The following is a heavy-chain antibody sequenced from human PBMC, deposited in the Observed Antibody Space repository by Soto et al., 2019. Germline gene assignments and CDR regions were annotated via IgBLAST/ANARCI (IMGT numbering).Heavy chain of an antibody. Sequence: QLQLQESGPGLVKPSETLSLTCTVSGGSISSSSYYWGWIRQPPGKGLEWIGSIYYSGNTNYNPSLRRRVTISVDTSKNTYSLKISSVTAADTAVYYCARDRTQQTIFDHWGQGNMVTVSS. CDR1: GGSISSSSYY. CDR2: IYYSGNT. J-gene: IGHJ4*02. V-gene: IGHV4-39*02. CDR3: ARDRTQQTIFDH.